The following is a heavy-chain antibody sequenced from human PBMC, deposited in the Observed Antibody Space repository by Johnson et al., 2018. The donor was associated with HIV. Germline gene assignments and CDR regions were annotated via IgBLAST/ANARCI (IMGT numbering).Heavy chain of an antibody. CDR3: AVWELGLGIDFDI. D-gene: IGHD1-26*01. CDR2: ISYDGSNK. Sequence: QVQLVESGGGVVQPGRSLRLSCAASGFTFSSYGMHWVRQAPGKGLEWVAVISYDGSNKYYADSVKGRFTISRDNSKNTLYLQMNSLRAEDTAVYYCAVWELGLGIDFDIWGQGTMVTVSS. J-gene: IGHJ3*02. CDR1: GFTFSSYG. V-gene: IGHV3-30*03.